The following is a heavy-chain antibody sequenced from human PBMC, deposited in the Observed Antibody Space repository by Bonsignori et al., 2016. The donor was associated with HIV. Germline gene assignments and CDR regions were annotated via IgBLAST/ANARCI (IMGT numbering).Heavy chain of an antibody. V-gene: IGHV1-69*13. Sequence: SVKVSCKASGGTFSSYAISWVRQAPGQGLEWMGGIIPIFGTANYAQKFQGRVTITADESTSTAYMELSSLRSEDTAVYYCARGGRPPLLRFWSGHLGGFFDYWGQGTLVTVSS. CDR1: GGTFSSYA. J-gene: IGHJ4*02. CDR3: ARGGRPPLLRFWSGHLGGFFDY. CDR2: IIPIFGTA. D-gene: IGHD3-3*01.